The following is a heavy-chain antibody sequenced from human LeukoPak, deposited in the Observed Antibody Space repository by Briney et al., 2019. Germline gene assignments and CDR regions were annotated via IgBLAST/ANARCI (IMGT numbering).Heavy chain of an antibody. J-gene: IGHJ3*02. Sequence: GASVKVSCKASGYTFTGYYMHWVRQAPGQGLEWMGWINPNSGGTNYAQKFQGRVTMTRDTSISTAYMELSRLRSDDTAVYYCARDPAYYDILTGYLDAFDIWGQGTMVTVSS. D-gene: IGHD3-9*01. CDR1: GYTFTGYY. CDR2: INPNSGGT. CDR3: ARDPAYYDILTGYLDAFDI. V-gene: IGHV1-2*02.